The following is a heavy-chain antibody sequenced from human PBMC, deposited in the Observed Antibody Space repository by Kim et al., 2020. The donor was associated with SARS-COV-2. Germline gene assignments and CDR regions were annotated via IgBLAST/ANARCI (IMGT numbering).Heavy chain of an antibody. J-gene: IGHJ4*02. CDR1: GGSISSGGYY. CDR2: IYYSGST. D-gene: IGHD3-3*01. V-gene: IGHV4-31*03. CDR3: ARGILITIFGVVAHLDY. Sequence: SETLSLTCTVSGGSISSGGYYWSWIRQHPGKGLEWSGYIYYSGSTYYNPSLKSRVTISVDTSKTQFSLKLSSVTAADTAVYYCARGILITIFGVVAHLDYWGQGTLVTVSS.